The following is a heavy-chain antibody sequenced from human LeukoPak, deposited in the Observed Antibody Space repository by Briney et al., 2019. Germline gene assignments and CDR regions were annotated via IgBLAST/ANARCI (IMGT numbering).Heavy chain of an antibody. CDR1: GGSINGYY. Sequence: SETLSLTCTVSGGSINGYYWSWVRQPPGKGVEWRGDIYYSGSTNYNAALKRGGTISVETNKKQSSLKLGSVTAADTAVYYCARGSIGAIAARWWFDHWGQGTLVTVSS. CDR2: IYYSGST. CDR3: ARGSIGAIAARWWFDH. V-gene: IGHV4-59*12. J-gene: IGHJ5*02. D-gene: IGHD6-6*01.